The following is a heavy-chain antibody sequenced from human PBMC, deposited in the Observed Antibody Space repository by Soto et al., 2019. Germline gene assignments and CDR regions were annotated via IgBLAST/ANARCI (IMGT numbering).Heavy chain of an antibody. CDR2: ISYRGST. V-gene: IGHV4-34*01. CDR3: ARALLGFSYGYGGYFDP. D-gene: IGHD3-16*01. CDR1: GGSFHGYS. Sequence: SETLSLTCNVSGGSFHGYSWSWFRQTSGKGLEWIGDISYRGSTSYSPSLKSRLLISLDTSNNQFSLKVASVTAADTAVYYCARALLGFSYGYGGYFDPWGPGTLVTVSS. J-gene: IGHJ4*02.